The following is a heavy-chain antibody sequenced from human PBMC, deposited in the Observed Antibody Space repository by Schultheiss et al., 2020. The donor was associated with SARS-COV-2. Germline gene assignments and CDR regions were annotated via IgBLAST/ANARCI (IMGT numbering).Heavy chain of an antibody. J-gene: IGHJ6*02. CDR3: ARNSGYSYGYWYYYYGMDV. CDR2: IYHSGST. CDR1: GGSISSYY. D-gene: IGHD5-18*01. V-gene: IGHV4-59*12. Sequence: SETLSLTCTVSGGSISSYYWSWIRQPPGKGLEWIGEIYHSGSTNYNPSLKSRVTISVDTSKNQFSLKLSSVTAADTAVYYCARNSGYSYGYWYYYYGMDVWGQGTTVTVSS.